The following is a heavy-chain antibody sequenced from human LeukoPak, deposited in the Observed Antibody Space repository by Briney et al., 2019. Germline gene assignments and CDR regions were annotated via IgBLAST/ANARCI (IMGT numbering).Heavy chain of an antibody. CDR2: IKQDGSEK. J-gene: IGHJ4*02. V-gene: IGHV3-7*01. D-gene: IGHD2-2*01. Sequence: GGSLRLSCAASGFTFSIYWMSWVRQAPGKGLEWVANIKQDGSEKYYVDSVKGRFTISRDNAKNSLYLQMNSLRAEDTAVYYCARGDIVVVPAAIGYWGQGTLVTVSS. CDR3: ARGDIVVVPAAIGY. CDR1: GFTFSIYW.